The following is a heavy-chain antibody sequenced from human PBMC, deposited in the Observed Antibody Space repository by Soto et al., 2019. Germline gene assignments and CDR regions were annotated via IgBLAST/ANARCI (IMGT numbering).Heavy chain of an antibody. V-gene: IGHV3-23*01. D-gene: IGHD5-18*01. CDR2: ISGSGGST. CDR3: ARGSYGYRAPGGQY. CDR1: GFTFSSYA. Sequence: GGSLRLSCAASGFTFSSYAMSWVRQAPGKGLEWVSAISGSGGSTYYADSVKGRFTISRDNSKNTLYLQMNSLRAEDTAVYYCARGSYGYRAPGGQYWGQGTLVTVSS. J-gene: IGHJ4*02.